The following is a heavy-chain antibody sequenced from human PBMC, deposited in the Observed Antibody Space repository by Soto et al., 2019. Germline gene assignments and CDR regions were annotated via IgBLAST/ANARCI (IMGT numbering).Heavy chain of an antibody. CDR1: GFTFTNYA. J-gene: IGHJ3*01. CDR3: AKDPNSDYVGAFEF. Sequence: GGSLRLSCAASGFTFTNYAMSWVRQAPGKGPEWVSGILGSGHTTFYADSVKGRFIVSRDNSKNTLSLQMNSLRAEDTAVYYCAKDPNSDYVGAFEFWGHGTMVTVSS. D-gene: IGHD3-10*02. CDR2: ILGSGHTT. V-gene: IGHV3-23*01.